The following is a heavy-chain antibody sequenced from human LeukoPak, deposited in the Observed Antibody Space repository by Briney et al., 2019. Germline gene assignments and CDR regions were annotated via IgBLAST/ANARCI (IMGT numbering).Heavy chain of an antibody. Sequence: PGGSLRLSCAASGFTFSSYAMSWVRQAPGKGLEGVSAISGSGGSTYYADSVKGRFTISRDNSKNTLYLQMNSLRAEDTAVYYCAKGGPYYYGSGSYLYYFDYWGQGTLVTVSS. CDR2: ISGSGGST. CDR1: GFTFSSYA. J-gene: IGHJ4*02. D-gene: IGHD3-10*01. V-gene: IGHV3-23*01. CDR3: AKGGPYYYGSGSYLYYFDY.